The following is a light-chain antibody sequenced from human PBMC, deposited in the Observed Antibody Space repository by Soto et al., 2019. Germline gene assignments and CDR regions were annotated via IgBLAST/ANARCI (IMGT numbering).Light chain of an antibody. Sequence: EIVLTQSPGTLSLSLGERATLSCRASQSVSSSYLAWYQQKPGQPPRLLIYGASSRATGIPDRFSGSGSGTDLTLNITRLEAYDYAVYYCQRCRSSFGGGTKVEIK. CDR2: GAS. V-gene: IGKV3-20*01. CDR1: QSVSSSY. CDR3: QRCRSS. J-gene: IGKJ4*02.